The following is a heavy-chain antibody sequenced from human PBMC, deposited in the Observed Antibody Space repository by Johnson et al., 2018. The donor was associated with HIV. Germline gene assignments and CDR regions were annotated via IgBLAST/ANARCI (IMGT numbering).Heavy chain of an antibody. CDR3: ARALGATYAFDI. CDR1: GFTFSNYA. J-gene: IGHJ3*02. CDR2: IGTAGDT. V-gene: IGHV3-13*01. Sequence: VQLVESGGGVVQPGRSLRLSCAASGFTFSNYAMHWVRQATGKGLEWVSAIGTAGDTYYPGSVKGRFTISRENAKNSLYLQMNSLRAGDTAVYYCARALGATYAFDIWGQGTMVTVSS. D-gene: IGHD1-26*01.